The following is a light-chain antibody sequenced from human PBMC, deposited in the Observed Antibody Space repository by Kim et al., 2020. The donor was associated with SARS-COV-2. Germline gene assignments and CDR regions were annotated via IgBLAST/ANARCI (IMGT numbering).Light chain of an antibody. CDR3: QQYDTSPWT. CDR1: QTLSTNY. V-gene: IGKV3-20*01. Sequence: EFVLTQSPDTLSLSPGKRATLSCRASQTLSTNYFAWYQQRPGQAPRLLIHGVSTRATGVPDRFSGSGSGTEFTLTISRLEPEDFAVYFCQQYDTSPWTFGQGTKVDIK. J-gene: IGKJ1*01. CDR2: GVS.